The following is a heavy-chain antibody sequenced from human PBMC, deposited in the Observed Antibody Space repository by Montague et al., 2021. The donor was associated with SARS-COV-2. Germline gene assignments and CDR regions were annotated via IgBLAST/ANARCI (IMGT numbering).Heavy chain of an antibody. CDR3: ASLNIVARTDYYYGTDV. J-gene: IGHJ6*02. D-gene: IGHD5-12*01. Sequence: SETLSLTCAVYGGSFNDYYWTWVRQPPGKGLEWIGEITHSGNIKYNPSLQNRVTMSVDKSKNQFSLRLSSVTAADTAVYYCASLNIVARTDYYYGTDVWGRGTTVTVSS. CDR1: GGSFNDYY. CDR2: ITHSGNI. V-gene: IGHV4-34*01.